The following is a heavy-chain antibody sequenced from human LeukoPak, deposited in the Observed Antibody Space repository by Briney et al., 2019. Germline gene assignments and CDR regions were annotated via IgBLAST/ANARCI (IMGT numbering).Heavy chain of an antibody. Sequence: GASVKVSCKASGYTFTSYGISWLRQAPGRGLEWMGWISAYNGNTNYAQKLQGRVTMTTDTFTSTAYMELRSLRSDDTAVYYCARVPHDFWSGYNYYYYMDVWGKGTTVTVSS. CDR2: ISAYNGNT. J-gene: IGHJ6*03. V-gene: IGHV1-18*01. D-gene: IGHD3-3*01. CDR3: ARVPHDFWSGYNYYYYMDV. CDR1: GYTFTSYG.